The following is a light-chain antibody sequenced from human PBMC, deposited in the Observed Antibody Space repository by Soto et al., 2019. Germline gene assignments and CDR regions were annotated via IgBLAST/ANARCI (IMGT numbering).Light chain of an antibody. CDR2: DAS. V-gene: IGKV1-33*01. CDR3: QQYDDLPRT. J-gene: IGKJ5*01. CDR1: QSISTY. Sequence: DIQMTQSPSSLSASVGDRLTITCRASQSISTYLNWYRQKPGKAPNVRIYDASTLEAGVPSRFSASGSGTDFTFTITSLQPEDIATYYCQQYDDLPRTFGQGTRLEIK.